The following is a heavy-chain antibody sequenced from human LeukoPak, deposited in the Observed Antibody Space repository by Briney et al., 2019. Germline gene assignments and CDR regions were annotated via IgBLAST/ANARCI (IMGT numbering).Heavy chain of an antibody. CDR3: ARARNYYDSSDYYYEGDAFDI. V-gene: IGHV4-34*01. D-gene: IGHD3-22*01. Sequence: PSETLSLTCAVYGGSFSGYYWSWIRQPPGKGLEWIGEINHSGSTNYNPSLKSRVTISVDTSKNRFSLKLTSVTAADTAVYYCARARNYYDSSDYYYEGDAFDIWGQGTMVTVSS. CDR1: GGSFSGYY. J-gene: IGHJ3*02. CDR2: INHSGST.